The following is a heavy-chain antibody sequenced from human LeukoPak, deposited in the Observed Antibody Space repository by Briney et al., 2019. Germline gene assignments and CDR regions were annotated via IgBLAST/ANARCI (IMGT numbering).Heavy chain of an antibody. J-gene: IGHJ4*02. V-gene: IGHV3-21*01. D-gene: IGHD4-17*01. CDR1: GFTFSTYS. CDR3: ATTSYGDYSNDY. CDR2: ISSGSSYI. Sequence: GGSLRLSCAASGFTFSTYSMNWVRQAPGKGLEWVSSISSGSSYIYYADSVKGRFTISRDNAKNSLYLQMNSLGAEDTAVYYCATTSYGDYSNDYWGQGTLVTVSS.